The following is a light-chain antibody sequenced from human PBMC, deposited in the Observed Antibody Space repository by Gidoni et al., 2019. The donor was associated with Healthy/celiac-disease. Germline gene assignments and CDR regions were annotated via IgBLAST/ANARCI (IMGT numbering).Light chain of an antibody. CDR1: SSNIGAGYD. Sequence: QSVLTQPPSVSGAPGQRVTLPCTGSSSNIGAGYDVHWYQQLPGTAPKRLPSGNSNRPSGVPDRFSGSKSGTSASLAITGLQAEDEADYYCQSYDSSLSGYVFGTGTKVTVL. J-gene: IGLJ1*01. CDR3: QSYDSSLSGYV. CDR2: GNS. V-gene: IGLV1-40*01.